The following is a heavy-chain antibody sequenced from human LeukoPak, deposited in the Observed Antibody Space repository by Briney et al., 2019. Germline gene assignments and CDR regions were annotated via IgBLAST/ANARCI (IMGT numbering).Heavy chain of an antibody. CDR3: ARDPPGIAVAGDAFDI. Sequence: PSETLSLTCTVSGGSISSYYWSWIRQPPGKGLEWIGYIYNRGSTNYNPSLKSRVTISVDTSKNQFSLKLRSVTAADTAVYYCARDPPGIAVAGDAFDIWGQGTMVTVSS. J-gene: IGHJ3*02. D-gene: IGHD6-19*01. CDR1: GGSISSYY. V-gene: IGHV4-59*01. CDR2: IYNRGST.